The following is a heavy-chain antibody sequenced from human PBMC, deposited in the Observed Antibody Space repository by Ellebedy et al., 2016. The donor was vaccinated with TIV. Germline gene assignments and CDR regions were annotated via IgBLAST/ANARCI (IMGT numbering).Heavy chain of an antibody. J-gene: IGHJ3*02. CDR1: GFTFSNAW. D-gene: IGHD6-13*01. CDR2: IFSGGST. Sequence: GESLKISCAASGFTFSNAWMSWVRQAPGKGLEWVSIIFSGGSTYYADSVKGRFTISRHKSTNTLFLQIDSVKPEDTAVYYCASSAFLVAASLAFDIWGQGTMVAVSS. CDR3: ASSAFLVAASLAFDI. V-gene: IGHV3-53*04.